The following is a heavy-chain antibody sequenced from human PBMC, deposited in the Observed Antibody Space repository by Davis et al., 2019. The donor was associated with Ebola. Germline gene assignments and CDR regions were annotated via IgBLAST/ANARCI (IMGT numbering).Heavy chain of an antibody. CDR3: ARDLRGWGDFDY. Sequence: SETLSLTCTVSGGSISSGDYYWSWIRQPPGKGLEWIGYIYYSGSTYYNPSLKSRVTISVDTSKNQFSLKLSSVTAADTAVYYCARDLRGWGDFDYWGQGTLVTVSS. J-gene: IGHJ4*02. CDR1: GGSISSGDYY. D-gene: IGHD3-10*01. CDR2: IYYSGST. V-gene: IGHV4-30-4*01.